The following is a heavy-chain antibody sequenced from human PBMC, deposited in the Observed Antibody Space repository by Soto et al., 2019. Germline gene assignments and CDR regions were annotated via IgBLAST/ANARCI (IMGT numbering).Heavy chain of an antibody. Sequence: GGSLRLSCAASGFTFSSYDMHWVRQATGKSLEWVSAIGTAGDTSYPGSVMGRFTISRENAKNSLYLQMNSLRAGDTAVYYCAKVVAPAAMVNYYYGMDVWGQGTTVTVSS. CDR2: IGTAGDT. V-gene: IGHV3-13*01. CDR3: AKVVAPAAMVNYYYGMDV. CDR1: GFTFSSYD. J-gene: IGHJ6*02. D-gene: IGHD2-2*01.